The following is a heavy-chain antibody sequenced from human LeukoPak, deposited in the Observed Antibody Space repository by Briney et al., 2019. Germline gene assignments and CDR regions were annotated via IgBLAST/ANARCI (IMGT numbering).Heavy chain of an antibody. D-gene: IGHD2-21*02. CDR1: GGSFSGYY. V-gene: IGHV4-34*01. J-gene: IGHJ3*02. CDR2: INHSGST. Sequence: SETLSPTCAVYGGSFSGYYWSWIRQPPGKGLEWIGEINHSGSTNYNPSLKSRVTISVDTSKNQFSLKLSSVTAADTAVYYCARGREDCGGDCYSVAFDIWGQGTMVTVSS. CDR3: ARGREDCGGDCYSVAFDI.